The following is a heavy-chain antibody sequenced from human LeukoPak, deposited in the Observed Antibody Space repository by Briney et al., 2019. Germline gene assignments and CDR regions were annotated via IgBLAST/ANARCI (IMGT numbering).Heavy chain of an antibody. CDR1: GYTFTGYY. CDR2: INPNSGGT. D-gene: IGHD6-13*01. V-gene: IGHV1-2*02. J-gene: IGHJ4*02. Sequence: HGASVKVSCKASGYTFTGYYMHWVRQAPGQGLEWMGWINPNSGGTNYAQKFQGRVTMTRDTSISTAYMELSRLRSDDTAVYYCARDRVSFMYSSSWCLDYWGQGTLVTVSS. CDR3: ARDRVSFMYSSSWCLDY.